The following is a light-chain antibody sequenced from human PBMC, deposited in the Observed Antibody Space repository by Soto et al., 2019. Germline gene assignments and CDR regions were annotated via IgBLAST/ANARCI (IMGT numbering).Light chain of an antibody. CDR2: GAS. J-gene: IGKJ4*01. CDR3: QQYGSPPAT. CDR1: QSDSSSY. Sequence: EIVLTQSPGTLSLSPGKRATLSCRASQSDSSSYLAWYQQKPGQAPRLLIYGASSRATGIPDRFSGSGSGTDFTLTISRLEPEGFAVYYCQQYGSPPATFGGGTKVDIK. V-gene: IGKV3-20*01.